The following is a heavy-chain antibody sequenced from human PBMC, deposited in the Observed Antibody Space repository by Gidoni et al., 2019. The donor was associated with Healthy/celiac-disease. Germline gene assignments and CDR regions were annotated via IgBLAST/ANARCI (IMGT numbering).Heavy chain of an antibody. Sequence: QVQLVQSGAEVKKPGASVKVSCKASGYTFTGYYMHWVRQAPGQGLEWMGRINPNSGGTNYAQKFQGRVTMTRDTSISTAYMELSRLRSDDTAVYYCARIWHCSGGSCQDYYYYGMDVWGQGTTVTVSS. V-gene: IGHV1-2*06. J-gene: IGHJ6*02. D-gene: IGHD2-15*01. CDR2: INPNSGGT. CDR1: GYTFTGYY. CDR3: ARIWHCSGGSCQDYYYYGMDV.